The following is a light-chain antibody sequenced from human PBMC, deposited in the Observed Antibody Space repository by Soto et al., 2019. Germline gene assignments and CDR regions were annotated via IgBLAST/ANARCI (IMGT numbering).Light chain of an antibody. V-gene: IGKV1-39*01. CDR1: QSISSY. CDR2: AAS. CDR3: QQSYSTPPT. J-gene: IGKJ5*01. Sequence: IQVTQSPSSLSASVGDRVTITCRASQSISSYLNWYQQKPGKAPKLLIYAASSLQSGVPSRFSGSGSGTDFTLTISSLQPEDFATYYCQQSYSTPPTFGQGTRLEI.